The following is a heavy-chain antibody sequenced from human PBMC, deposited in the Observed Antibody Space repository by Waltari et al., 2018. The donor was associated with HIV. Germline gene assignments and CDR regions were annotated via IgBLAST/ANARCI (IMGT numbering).Heavy chain of an antibody. CDR3: ARGVHDFYYGMDV. CDR1: GFTFSSYG. V-gene: IGHV3-33*01. CDR2: IWYDGSKK. Sequence: QVQLVESGGGVVQPGRSLRLSCAVSGFTFSSYGMHWVRQAPGKGREWVAVIWYDGSKKYYADSGKGRFTISRDNSKNMLYLQMNSLRDEDTAVYYCARGVHDFYYGMDVWGQGTSVTVSS. J-gene: IGHJ6*02.